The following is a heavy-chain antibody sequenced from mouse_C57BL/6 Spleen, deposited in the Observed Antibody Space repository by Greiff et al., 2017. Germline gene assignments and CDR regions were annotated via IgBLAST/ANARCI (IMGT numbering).Heavy chain of an antibody. V-gene: IGHV5-9-1*02. J-gene: IGHJ3*01. CDR2: ISSGGDYT. CDR3: TRENYGNSLAGFAY. CDR1: GFTFSSYA. Sequence: EVKLMESGEGLVKPGGSLKLSCAASGFTFSSYAMSWVRQTPEKRLEWVAYISSGGDYTYYADTVKGRFTITRANARNTLYLQMSSLKSEDTAMYYCTRENYGNSLAGFAYWGQGTLVTVSA. D-gene: IGHD2-1*01.